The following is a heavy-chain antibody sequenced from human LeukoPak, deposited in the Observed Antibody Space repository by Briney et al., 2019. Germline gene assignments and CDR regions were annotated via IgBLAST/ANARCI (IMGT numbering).Heavy chain of an antibody. J-gene: IGHJ2*01. CDR3: ARDISPWYFDV. V-gene: IGHV4-59*11. Sequence: PSETLSLTCTASGGSISSHYCTWIRQPPGKGLEWIGYIYYSGSTNYNPSLKSRVTISVDTSKNHFSLRLSSVTAADTAVYYCARDISPWYFDVWGRGTLVTVSS. CDR2: IYYSGST. CDR1: GGSISSHY.